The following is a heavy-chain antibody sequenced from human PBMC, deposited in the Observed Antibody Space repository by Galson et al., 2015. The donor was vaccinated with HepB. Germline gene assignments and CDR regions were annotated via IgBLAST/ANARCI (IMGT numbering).Heavy chain of an antibody. J-gene: IGHJ5*02. V-gene: IGHV1-18*01. Sequence: SVKVSCKASGYTFSSYSITWVRQAPGQGLEWMGWISVYNGDINYAQKFQGRVTMTTDTFTRTAYMELRSLRSDDTAVYYCARARYSMSPPDLWGQGTLVTVSS. CDR1: GYTFSSYS. CDR3: ARARYSMSPPDL. D-gene: IGHD6-13*01. CDR2: ISVYNGDI.